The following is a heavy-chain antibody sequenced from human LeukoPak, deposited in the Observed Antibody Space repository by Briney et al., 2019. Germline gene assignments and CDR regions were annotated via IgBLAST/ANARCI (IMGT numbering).Heavy chain of an antibody. V-gene: IGHV3-9*01. Sequence: GGSLRLSCAASGFPFDDYAMHWVRQAPGKGLEWVSGISWNSGSIGYADSVKGRFTISRDNAKNSLYLQMNSLRAEDTALYYCAKGFQWELRGNWFDPWGQGTLVTVSS. CDR2: ISWNSGSI. CDR3: AKGFQWELRGNWFDP. CDR1: GFPFDDYA. D-gene: IGHD1-26*01. J-gene: IGHJ5*02.